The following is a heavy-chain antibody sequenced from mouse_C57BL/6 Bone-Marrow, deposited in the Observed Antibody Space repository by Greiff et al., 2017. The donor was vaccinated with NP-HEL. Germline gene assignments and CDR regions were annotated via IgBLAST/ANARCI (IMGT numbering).Heavy chain of an antibody. Sequence: EVQVVESGGGLVQPGGSLKLSCAASGFTFSDYYMYWVRQTPEKRLEWVAYISNGGGSTYYPDTVKGRFTISRDTAKNTLYLQKSRLKSEDTAMYYCARQGSSYALGYWGQGTTLTVSS. CDR1: GFTFSDYY. CDR3: ARQGSSYALGY. J-gene: IGHJ2*01. CDR2: ISNGGGST. D-gene: IGHD1-1*01. V-gene: IGHV5-12*01.